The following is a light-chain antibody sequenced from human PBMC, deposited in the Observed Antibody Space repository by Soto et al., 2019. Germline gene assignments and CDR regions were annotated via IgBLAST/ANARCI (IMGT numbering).Light chain of an antibody. V-gene: IGLV1-40*01. Sequence: QSVLTQPHSVSGAPGQRVTISCTGSSSNIGAGSDVHWYQQLPGTAPKLLIYGNSNRPSGVPDRFSGSKSGTSASLAITGLQSEDEADYYCQSYDSSLSRVFGGGTKLTVL. J-gene: IGLJ2*01. CDR1: SSNIGAGSD. CDR2: GNS. CDR3: QSYDSSLSRV.